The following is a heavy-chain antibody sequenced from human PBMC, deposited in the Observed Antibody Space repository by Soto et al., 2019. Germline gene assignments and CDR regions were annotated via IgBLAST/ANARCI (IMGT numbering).Heavy chain of an antibody. V-gene: IGHV3-21*01. CDR1: GFAFSTYS. J-gene: IGHJ4*02. D-gene: IGHD2-15*01. CDR3: SRVRVGCSGGTCYSAPFDG. Sequence: EVQLVESGGNLVKPGGSLRLSCAASGFAFSTYSMNWVRQAPGKGLEWVSSITNSGNYIYYADSVKGRFTISRDNAKNSLYLQMNSLRDGDTAFYFCSRVRVGCSGGTCYSAPFDGWGQGTLVTVSS. CDR2: ITNSGNYI.